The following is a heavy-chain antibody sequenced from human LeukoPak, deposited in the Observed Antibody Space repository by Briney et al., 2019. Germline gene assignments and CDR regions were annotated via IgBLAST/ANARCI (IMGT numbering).Heavy chain of an antibody. CDR3: VRGNVKHYHSVADEYYYYMDV. V-gene: IGHV4-34*01. CDR1: GDSFSGFC. Sequence: PSETLSLTCGVYGDSFSGFCWTWVRQAPGKGLEWIGEISYSGTPRYNPSLNSRITITLDTSKKQISVNLSPVTAADTAVYYCVRGNVKHYHSVADEYYYYMDVWGKGTAVIVTS. J-gene: IGHJ6*03. CDR2: ISYSGTP. D-gene: IGHD2/OR15-2a*01.